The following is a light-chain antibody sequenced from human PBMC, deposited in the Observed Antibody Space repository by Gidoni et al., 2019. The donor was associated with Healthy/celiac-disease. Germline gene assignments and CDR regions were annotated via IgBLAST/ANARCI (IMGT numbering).Light chain of an antibody. J-gene: IGKJ4*01. CDR2: AAS. V-gene: IGKV1-6*01. CDR3: LQDYNYPLP. CDR1: QGSRND. Sequence: AIQMTQSPSSLSASVGDRVTITCRASQGSRNDLDWYQQKPGKAPKLLIYAASSLQSGVQSRFSGSGSGTAFTITISSLQPADFATSYCLQDYNYPLPFGGGTKVEIK.